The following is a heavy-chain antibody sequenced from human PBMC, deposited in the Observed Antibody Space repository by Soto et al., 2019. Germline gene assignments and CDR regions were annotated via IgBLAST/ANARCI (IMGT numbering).Heavy chain of an antibody. CDR3: ARLVGSGWYEGAFDI. CDR1: GFTFSNYG. D-gene: IGHD6-19*01. V-gene: IGHV3-33*01. CDR2: IWYDGSNK. J-gene: IGHJ3*02. Sequence: QVQLVESGGGVVQPGRSLRLSCAASGFTFSNYGMHWVRQSPGKGLEWVAVIWYDGSNKYYADSVKGRFTISRDNSKNTLYLQMNSLRAEDTAVYYCARLVGSGWYEGAFDIWGQGTMVTVSS.